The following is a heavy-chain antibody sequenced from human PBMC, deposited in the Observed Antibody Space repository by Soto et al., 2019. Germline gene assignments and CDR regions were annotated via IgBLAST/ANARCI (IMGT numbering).Heavy chain of an antibody. D-gene: IGHD1-26*01. Sequence: DVQLLESGGDLVQPGGSLRLSCVASGFTFYSHAMSWVRQAPGKGLEWVSGTSASGAVTYYADSVKGRFTMSRDNAKNTLWLQMNSLRVEDTAVYYFIDGGAIGPPPLDPWGQGTLVIVSS. V-gene: IGHV3-23*01. CDR1: GFTFYSHA. CDR3: IDGGAIGPPPLDP. CDR2: TSASGAVT. J-gene: IGHJ5*02.